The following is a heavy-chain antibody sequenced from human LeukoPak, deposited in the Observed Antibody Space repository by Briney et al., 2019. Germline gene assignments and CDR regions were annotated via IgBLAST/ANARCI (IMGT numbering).Heavy chain of an antibody. CDR2: IYPGDSDT. Sequence: GESLKISCKGSGYRFTNYWIGWVRQMPGKGLEWMAIIYPGDSDTRYSPSFQGQVTISADKSISTAYLQWSSLKASDTAMYYCARHYTEANTRIAYHIDYWGQGILVTVSS. CDR3: ARHYTEANTRIAYHIDY. D-gene: IGHD1-14*01. J-gene: IGHJ4*02. V-gene: IGHV5-51*01. CDR1: GYRFTNYW.